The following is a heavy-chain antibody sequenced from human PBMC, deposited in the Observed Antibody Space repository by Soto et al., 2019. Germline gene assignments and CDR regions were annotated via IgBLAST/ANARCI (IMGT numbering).Heavy chain of an antibody. J-gene: IGHJ4*02. D-gene: IGHD3-3*01. V-gene: IGHV3-30-3*01. Sequence: GGSLRLSCAASGFTFSSYAMHWVHQAPGKGLEWVAVISYDGSNKYYADSVKGRFTISRDNSKNTLYLQMNSLRAEDTAVYYCARGGPRSADYWGQGTLVTVSS. CDR3: ARGGPRSADY. CDR2: ISYDGSNK. CDR1: GFTFSSYA.